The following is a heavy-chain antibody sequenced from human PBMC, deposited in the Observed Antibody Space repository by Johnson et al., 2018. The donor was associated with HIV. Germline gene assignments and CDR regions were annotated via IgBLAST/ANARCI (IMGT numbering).Heavy chain of an antibody. CDR1: GFTFSSYD. CDR3: ARALAHIDSFDI. CDR2: IGTTGDA. Sequence: VQLVESGGGLVQPGVSLRLSCAASGFTFSSYDMHWVRQTTGKGLEWVSAIGTTGDAYYPGSVKGRFTISRENAKNSLYLHMNSLRAGDTAVYYCARALAHIDSFDIWGQGTVVTVSS. V-gene: IGHV3-13*01. J-gene: IGHJ3*02.